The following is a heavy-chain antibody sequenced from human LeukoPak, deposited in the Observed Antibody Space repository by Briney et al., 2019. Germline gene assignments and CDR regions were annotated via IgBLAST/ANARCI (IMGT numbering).Heavy chain of an antibody. CDR2: FNREDDEP. V-gene: IGHV1-24*01. CDR1: GYTLTDFS. J-gene: IGHJ4*02. CDR3: ATLDSYYDNSGRPLIPD. D-gene: IGHD3-22*01. Sequence: SVKVSCNISGYTLTDFSMHWVRQAPGKGLEWMGGFNREDDEPIYAPHFRGRVTVTEDTSTDTAYMELSSLRSEDTAVYYCATLDSYYDNSGRPLIPDWGQGTLVTVSS.